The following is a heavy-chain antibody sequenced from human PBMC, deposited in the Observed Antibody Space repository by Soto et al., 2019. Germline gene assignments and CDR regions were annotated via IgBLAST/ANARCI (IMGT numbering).Heavy chain of an antibody. CDR3: ARDLWGYCGTDCYPLDV. CDR1: GGSISSGDYY. CDR2: IFYSGHL. Sequence: SETLSLTCTVSGGSISSGDYYWSWIRQPPGKGLEWIGYIFYSGHLEYNPSFKSRVTISVDTSKNQFSLKLNSVTAADTAVYYCARDLWGYCGTDCYPLDVWGQGTTVTVS. D-gene: IGHD2-21*02. V-gene: IGHV4-61*08. J-gene: IGHJ6*02.